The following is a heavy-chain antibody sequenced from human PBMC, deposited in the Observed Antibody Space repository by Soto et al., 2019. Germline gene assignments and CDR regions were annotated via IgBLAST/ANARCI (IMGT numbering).Heavy chain of an antibody. D-gene: IGHD2-15*01. CDR2: VSCSGGST. CDR3: ASRRCSGGSCYPPPYYMDV. Sequence: GGSLRLSCAASGFTFSSYAMSWVRQAPGKGLEWGSAVSCSGGSTYYADSVKGRFTISRDNSKNTLYLQMNSLRAEDTAVYYCASRRCSGGSCYPPPYYMDVWGKGTTVTVSS. V-gene: IGHV3-23*01. CDR1: GFTFSSYA. J-gene: IGHJ6*03.